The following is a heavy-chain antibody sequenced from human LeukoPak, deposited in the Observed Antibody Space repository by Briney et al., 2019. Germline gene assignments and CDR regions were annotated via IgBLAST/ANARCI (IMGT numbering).Heavy chain of an antibody. V-gene: IGHV3-30-3*01. Sequence: PGRSLRLSCAASGFTFYNYAMHWVRQAPGKGLEWVTLISYDGSNTYYADSVKGRFTISRDNSKNTLYLQMNSLRAEDTAVYYCAKVPWIDYYYGMDVWGQGTTVTVAS. CDR2: ISYDGSNT. J-gene: IGHJ6*02. D-gene: IGHD2-2*03. CDR1: GFTFYNYA. CDR3: AKVPWIDYYYGMDV.